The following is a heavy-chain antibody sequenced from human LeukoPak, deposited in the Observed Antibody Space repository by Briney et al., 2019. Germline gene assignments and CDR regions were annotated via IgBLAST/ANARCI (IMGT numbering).Heavy chain of an antibody. CDR3: TTDLVVVVSGNY. CDR1: GFTFSNAW. J-gene: IGHJ4*02. CDR2: IKSKTDGGTT. D-gene: IGHD3-22*01. V-gene: IGHV3-15*01. Sequence: PGGSLRLSCAASGFTFSNAWMSWVRQAPGKGLEWVGRIKSKTDGGTTDYAAPVKGRFTISRDDSKNTLYLQMNSLKTEDTAVYYCTTDLVVVVSGNYWGQGTLVTVSS.